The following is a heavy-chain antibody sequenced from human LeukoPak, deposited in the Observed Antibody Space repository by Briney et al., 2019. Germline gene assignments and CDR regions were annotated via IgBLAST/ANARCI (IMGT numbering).Heavy chain of an antibody. Sequence: PSETLSPTCTVSGGSISSYYWSWIRQPAGKGLEWIGRIYTSGSTNYNPSLKSRVTMSVDTSKNQFSLKLSSVTAADTAVYYCARVGYYYDSSGYPPFDYWGQGTLVTVSS. CDR3: ARVGYYYDSSGYPPFDY. J-gene: IGHJ4*02. V-gene: IGHV4-4*07. CDR2: IYTSGST. D-gene: IGHD3-22*01. CDR1: GGSISSYY.